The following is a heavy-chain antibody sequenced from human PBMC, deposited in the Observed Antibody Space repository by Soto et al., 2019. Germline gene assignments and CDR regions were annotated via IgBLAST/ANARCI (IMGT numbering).Heavy chain of an antibody. CDR1: GYTFTSYD. CDR2: MNPNSGNT. Sequence: ASVKVSCKASGYTFTSYDINWVRQATGQGLEWMGWMNPNSGNTGYAQKFQGRVTMTRNTSISTAYMELSSLRSEDTAVYYCARGLKAARSNWFDPWGQGTLVTVSS. D-gene: IGHD6-6*01. V-gene: IGHV1-8*01. CDR3: ARGLKAARSNWFDP. J-gene: IGHJ5*02.